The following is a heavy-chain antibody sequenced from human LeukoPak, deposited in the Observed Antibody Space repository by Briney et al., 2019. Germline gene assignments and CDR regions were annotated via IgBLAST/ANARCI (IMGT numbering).Heavy chain of an antibody. Sequence: PSETLSLTCTVSGGSISSRSYHWGWIRQPPGKGLEWIGSIYYSGSTYYNPSLKSRVTISVDTSKNQFSLKLSSVTAADTAVYYCASGGTWNGPYYYYYYYMDVWGKGTTVTVSS. V-gene: IGHV4-39*07. J-gene: IGHJ6*03. D-gene: IGHD1-1*01. CDR2: IYYSGST. CDR1: GGSISSRSYH. CDR3: ASGGTWNGPYYYYYYYMDV.